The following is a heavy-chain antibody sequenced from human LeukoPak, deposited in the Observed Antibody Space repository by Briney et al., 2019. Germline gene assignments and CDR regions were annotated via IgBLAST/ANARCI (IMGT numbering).Heavy chain of an antibody. CDR3: TRAGNGDYVSDS. J-gene: IGHJ5*01. CDR2: ISGYNGNR. V-gene: IGHV1-18*01. CDR1: GYTFSNYG. D-gene: IGHD4-17*01. Sequence: ASVKVSCKPSGYTFSNYGIAWVRQAPRRGLEWMGWISGYNGNRKYAPKFRGRVTMTTDTSTGTAYLELRNLKSDDTALYYCTRAGNGDYVSDSWGQGTLVTVSS.